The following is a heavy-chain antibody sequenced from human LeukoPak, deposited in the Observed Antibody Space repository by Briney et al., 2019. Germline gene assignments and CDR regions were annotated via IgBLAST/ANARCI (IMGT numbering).Heavy chain of an antibody. Sequence: GGSLRLSCAASGFTFSSYWMHWVRQAPGKGLVWVSHINTDGRSTGHADSVKGRFTISRDNAKNTLYLQMNSLRAEDTAVYYYARPSAAGPYFDYWGQGTLVTVSS. CDR1: GFTFSSYW. D-gene: IGHD6-13*01. CDR3: ARPSAAGPYFDY. CDR2: INTDGRST. V-gene: IGHV3-74*01. J-gene: IGHJ4*02.